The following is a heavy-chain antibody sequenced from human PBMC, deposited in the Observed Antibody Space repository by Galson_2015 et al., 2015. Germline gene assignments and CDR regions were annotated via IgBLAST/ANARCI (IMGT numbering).Heavy chain of an antibody. V-gene: IGHV3-53*01. Sequence: SLRLSCAASGFIVSSNYMSWVRQAPGEGLEWVSVIYSGGITYYADSVKGRFTISRDNSKNTLYLQMNSLRAEDTAVYYCARVFGAYYFDYWGQGTLVTVSS. J-gene: IGHJ4*02. CDR3: ARVFGAYYFDY. CDR2: IYSGGIT. CDR1: GFIVSSNY. D-gene: IGHD3-10*01.